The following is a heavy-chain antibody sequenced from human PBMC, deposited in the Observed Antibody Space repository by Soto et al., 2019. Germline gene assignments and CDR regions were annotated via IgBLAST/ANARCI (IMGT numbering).Heavy chain of an antibody. CDR1: GFTFSSYA. V-gene: IGHV3-23*01. D-gene: IGHD5-18*01. Sequence: GGSLRLSCAASGFTFSSYAMSWVRQAPGKGLEWVSAISGSGGSTYYADSVKGRVTITRDTSASTAYMELSSLRSEDTAVYYCARGDVSYTAMVRFDYWGQGTLVTVSS. J-gene: IGHJ4*02. CDR3: ARGDVSYTAMVRFDY. CDR2: ISGSGGST.